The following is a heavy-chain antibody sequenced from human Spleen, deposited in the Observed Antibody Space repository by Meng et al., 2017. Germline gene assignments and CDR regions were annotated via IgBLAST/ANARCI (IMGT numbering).Heavy chain of an antibody. J-gene: IGHJ5*02. Sequence: GESLKISCAASGFTFNDYSMDWVRQAPGKGLEWVASISSTSNYIYYADSVKGRFTISRDNAKNSLYLQMSSLRAADTAIYYCARDPYFGEFDHWGQGTLVTVSS. CDR3: ARDPYFGEFDH. V-gene: IGHV3-21*01. CDR1: GFTFNDYS. D-gene: IGHD3-10*01. CDR2: ISSTSNYI.